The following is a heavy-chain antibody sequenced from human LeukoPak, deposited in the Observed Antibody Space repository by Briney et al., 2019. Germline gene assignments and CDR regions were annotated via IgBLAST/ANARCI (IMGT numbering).Heavy chain of an antibody. Sequence: ASVKVSCKASGYTFTGYYMHWVRQAPGQGLEWMGWINPNSGGTNYAQKFQGRVTMTRDKSIRTAYMELSRLRSDDTAVYYCARENYDILTLGFRPWGQGTLVTVSS. J-gene: IGHJ5*02. V-gene: IGHV1-2*02. CDR1: GYTFTGYY. CDR3: ARENYDILTLGFRP. CDR2: INPNSGGT. D-gene: IGHD3-9*01.